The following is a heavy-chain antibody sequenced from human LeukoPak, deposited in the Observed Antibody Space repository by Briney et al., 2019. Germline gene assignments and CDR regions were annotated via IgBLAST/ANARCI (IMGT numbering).Heavy chain of an antibody. J-gene: IGHJ4*01. D-gene: IGHD5-18*01. CDR3: ARDQLGRIQPLDY. CDR1: GGSISSSSYY. V-gene: IGHV4-39*07. Sequence: SETLSLTCTVSGGSISSSSYYWGWLRQPPGKGLEWIGNIYYNGNTYYNPSLKSRLNISLDTSKNQFFLRLSSVAAADTAVYYCARDQLGRIQPLDYWGRGTLVTVSS. CDR2: IYYNGNT.